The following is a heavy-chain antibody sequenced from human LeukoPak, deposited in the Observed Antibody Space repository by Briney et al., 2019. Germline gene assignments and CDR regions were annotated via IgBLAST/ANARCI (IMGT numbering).Heavy chain of an antibody. Sequence: ASVKVSCKASGYTFTCYGFSWVRQAPGQGLEWMGWISTYNGNTYNAQKFQGRFTMTTDTSTSTVYMELWSLRSDDTAVYYCARYFDILTGYPPLLDYWGQGTLVTVSS. D-gene: IGHD3-9*01. CDR3: ARYFDILTGYPPLLDY. J-gene: IGHJ4*02. CDR1: GYTFTCYG. CDR2: ISTYNGNT. V-gene: IGHV1-18*01.